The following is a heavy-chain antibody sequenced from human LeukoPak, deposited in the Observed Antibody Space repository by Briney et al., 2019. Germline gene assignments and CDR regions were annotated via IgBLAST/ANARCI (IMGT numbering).Heavy chain of an antibody. CDR3: ARVPTRGYYYDSSGYYYVS. CDR1: GYTFTGYY. D-gene: IGHD3-22*01. Sequence: ASVKVSCKASGYTFTGYYMHWVRQAPGQGLEWMGRINPNSGGTNYAQKFQGRVTMTRDTSISTAYMELSRLRSDDTAVYYCARVPTRGYYYDSSGYYYVSWGQGTLVTVCS. CDR2: INPNSGGT. J-gene: IGHJ5*02. V-gene: IGHV1-2*06.